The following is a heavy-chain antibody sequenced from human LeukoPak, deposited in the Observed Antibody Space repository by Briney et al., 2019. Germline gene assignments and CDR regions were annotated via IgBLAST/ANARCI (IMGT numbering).Heavy chain of an antibody. V-gene: IGHV4-59*08. Sequence: SETLSLTCTVSGGSISSYYWSWIRQPPGKGLEWIGYIYYSGSTYYKPSLKSRVSISLDTSKNQFSLKLSSVTAADTAVYYCARSRGGSYYGDASDIWGQGTMVTVSS. CDR3: ARSRGGSYYGDASDI. CDR2: IYYSGST. J-gene: IGHJ3*02. D-gene: IGHD1-26*01. CDR1: GGSISSYY.